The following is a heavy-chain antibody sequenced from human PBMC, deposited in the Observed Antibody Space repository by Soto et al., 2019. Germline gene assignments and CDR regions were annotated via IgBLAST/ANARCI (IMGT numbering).Heavy chain of an antibody. D-gene: IGHD2-21*02. CDR3: TIGSWSGDVFDI. CDR1: GGTFSTYS. V-gene: IGHV1-69*02. Sequence: QVQLVQSGAEVKKPGSSVKVSCKDSGGTFSTYSMFWVRQAPGQGLEWMGRIIPILGIANYAQKFQGRVTITADKSTSTAYVALSSLRSEDTALYYCTIGSWSGDVFDIWGQGTMVTVSS. CDR2: IIPILGIA. J-gene: IGHJ3*02.